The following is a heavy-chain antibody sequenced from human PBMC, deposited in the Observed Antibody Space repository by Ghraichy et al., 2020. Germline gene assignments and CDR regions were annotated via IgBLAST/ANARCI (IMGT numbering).Heavy chain of an antibody. CDR1: GFTFSSYG. J-gene: IGHJ5*02. Sequence: GGSLRLSCAASGFTFSSYGMHWVRQAPGKGLEWVAVIWYDGSNKYYADSVKGRFTISRDNSKNTLYLQMNSLRAEDTAVYYCARQRGYCSGGSCENWFDPWGQGTLVTVSS. D-gene: IGHD2-15*01. CDR2: IWYDGSNK. V-gene: IGHV3-33*01. CDR3: ARQRGYCSGGSCENWFDP.